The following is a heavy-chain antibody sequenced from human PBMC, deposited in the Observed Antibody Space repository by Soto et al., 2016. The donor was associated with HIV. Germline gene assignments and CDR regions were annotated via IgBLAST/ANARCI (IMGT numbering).Heavy chain of an antibody. CDR3: ARAPXGSRLRFDY. CDR1: GDSFSSYY. V-gene: IGHV4-59*01. Sequence: QVQLQESGPGLVKPSETLSLTCTISGDSFSSYYWNWIRQPPGKGLEWIGYIYYSGSTDYNPSLKSRVTISIDTSKNQFSLKLSSVTAADTAVYYCARAPXGSRLRFDYWGQGTLVTVTS. CDR2: IYYSGST. D-gene: IGHD4-17*01. J-gene: IGHJ4*02.